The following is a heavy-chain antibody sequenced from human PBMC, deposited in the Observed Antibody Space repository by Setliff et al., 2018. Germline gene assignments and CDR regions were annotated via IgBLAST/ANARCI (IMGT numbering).Heavy chain of an antibody. CDR3: ARDGGDGYGVDAYAGGGFDI. J-gene: IGHJ3*02. V-gene: IGHV4-38-2*02. D-gene: IGHD4-17*01. CDR2: IKHSGNT. Sequence: SETLSLTCAVSGHSISSPHYWGWIRQPPGKGLEWIGSIKHSGNTYYNPSLKSRVTISVDTSNNQFSLKLTSVTAADTAVYYCARDGGDGYGVDAYAGGGFDIWGQGTTVTVSS. CDR1: GHSISSPHY.